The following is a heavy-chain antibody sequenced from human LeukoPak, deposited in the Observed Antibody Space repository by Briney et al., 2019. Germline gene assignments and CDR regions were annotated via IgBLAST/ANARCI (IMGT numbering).Heavy chain of an antibody. CDR1: GFTFSSYS. V-gene: IGHV3-21*01. Sequence: GGSLRLSCAASGFTFSSYSMNWVRQAPGKGLEWVSSIGSSSSHIYYADSVKGRFTISRDNAKNSLYLQMNSLRAEDTAVYYCARDDIAVAGVTDYWGQGTLVTVSS. D-gene: IGHD6-19*01. CDR2: IGSSSSHI. J-gene: IGHJ4*02. CDR3: ARDDIAVAGVTDY.